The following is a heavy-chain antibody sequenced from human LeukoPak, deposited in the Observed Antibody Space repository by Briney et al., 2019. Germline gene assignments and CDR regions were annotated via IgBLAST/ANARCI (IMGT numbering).Heavy chain of an antibody. J-gene: IGHJ1*01. CDR3: ATYDSSDYGSEYFQH. CDR2: IKQDGSEK. Sequence: GGSLRLSCVASGFTFSTYWMSWVRQAPGKGLEWVANIKQDGSEKYYVDSVKGRFTISRDNAKNSLSLQMNCLRAEDTAVYYCATYDSSDYGSEYFQHWGQGTLVTVSS. V-gene: IGHV3-7*01. CDR1: GFTFSTYW. D-gene: IGHD3-22*01.